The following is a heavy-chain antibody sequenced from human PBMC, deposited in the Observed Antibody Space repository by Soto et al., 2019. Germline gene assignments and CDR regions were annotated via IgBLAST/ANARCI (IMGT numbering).Heavy chain of an antibody. CDR2: IYLVDSDT. J-gene: IGHJ4*02. CDR1: GYSFTSYW. Sequence: GESLKISCKGSGYSFTSYWIGWVRQMPGKGLEWMGIIYLVDSDTRSRPSFQGQVTISADKSISPPYLQWSSLKASDTAMYYCARCYCSSTSCADYWGQGTLVTVSS. D-gene: IGHD2-2*01. CDR3: ARCYCSSTSCADY. V-gene: IGHV5-51*01.